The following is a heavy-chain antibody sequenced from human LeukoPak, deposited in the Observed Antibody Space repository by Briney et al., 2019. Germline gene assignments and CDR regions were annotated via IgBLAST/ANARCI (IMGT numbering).Heavy chain of an antibody. V-gene: IGHV4-59*01. D-gene: IGHD2/OR15-2a*01. CDR3: ARELKVGNTGYYFDY. Sequence: KPSETLSLTCTVSSGSISDYYWSWIRQPPGKGLEWIGYIYYSGSTNYNPSLKSRVTILVDMSKNQFSLKMSSATAADTAVYYCARELKVGNTGYYFDYWGQGTLVTVSS. CDR2: IYYSGST. J-gene: IGHJ4*02. CDR1: SGSISDYY.